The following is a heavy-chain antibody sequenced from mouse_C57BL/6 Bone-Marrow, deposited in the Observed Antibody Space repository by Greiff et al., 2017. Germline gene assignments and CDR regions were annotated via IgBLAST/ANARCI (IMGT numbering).Heavy chain of an antibody. CDR2: ISYDGSN. Sequence: DVKLQESGPGLVKPSQSLSLTCSVTGYFITSGYYWNWIRQFPGNKLEWMGYISYDGSNNYNPSLKNRISITRDTSKNQFFLKLNSVTTEDTATYYCARGDGYFLFDYWGQGTTLTVSS. V-gene: IGHV3-6*01. CDR3: ARGDGYFLFDY. D-gene: IGHD2-3*01. J-gene: IGHJ2*01. CDR1: GYFITSGYY.